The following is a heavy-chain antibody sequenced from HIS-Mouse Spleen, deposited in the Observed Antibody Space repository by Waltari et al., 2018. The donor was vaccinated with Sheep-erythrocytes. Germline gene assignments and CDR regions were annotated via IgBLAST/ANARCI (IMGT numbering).Heavy chain of an antibody. CDR2: ISGNRGSI. V-gene: IGHV3-9*01. Sequence: EVQLVESGGGLVQPGRSLRLSCAASGFTFDDYAMHWVRQAPGKGLGWVSGISGNRGSIGYADSVKGRFTISRDNAKNSLYLQMNSLRVEDTALYYCAKDIGTGLSYGMDVWGQGTTVTVSS. CDR3: AKDIGTGLSYGMDV. D-gene: IGHD1-1*01. J-gene: IGHJ6*02. CDR1: GFTFDDYA.